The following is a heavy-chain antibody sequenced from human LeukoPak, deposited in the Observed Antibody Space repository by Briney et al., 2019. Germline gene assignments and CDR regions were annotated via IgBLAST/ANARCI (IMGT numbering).Heavy chain of an antibody. V-gene: IGHV3-74*01. CDR3: ARVTGGYNLVDY. Sequence: RGGSLRLSCAASGFTFSSYWMHWVRQGPGKGLVWVSRISNDGGHKFYADSVKGRFAMSRDNAKNTLYLQMNSLRAEDTAVYYCARVTGGYNLVDYWGQGTLVTVSS. J-gene: IGHJ4*02. D-gene: IGHD5-24*01. CDR1: GFTFSSYW. CDR2: ISNDGGHK.